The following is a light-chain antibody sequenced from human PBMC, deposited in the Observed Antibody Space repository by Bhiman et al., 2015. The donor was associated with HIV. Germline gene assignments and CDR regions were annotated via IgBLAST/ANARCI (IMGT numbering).Light chain of an antibody. V-gene: IGLV1-51*01. CDR2: DNN. CDR3: GTWDSSLSAGGV. CDR1: SSNIGAGY. Sequence: QSVLTQPPSVSGAPGQRVTISCTGSSSNIGAGYEVHWYQQLPGTAPKLLIYDNNKRPSGIPDRFSGSKSGTSATLGITGLQTGDEADYYCGTWDSSLSAGGVFGGGTKLTVL. J-gene: IGLJ3*02.